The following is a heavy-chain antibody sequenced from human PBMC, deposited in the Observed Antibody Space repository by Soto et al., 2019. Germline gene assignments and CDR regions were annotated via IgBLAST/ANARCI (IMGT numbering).Heavy chain of an antibody. CDR3: AHIPWTGTKAYFGY. Sequence: QITLKESTTTLVKHTQTLTLTCTFSGFSLSTSGVGVGWIRQPPGKALEWLALIYLDDDRRYRPSLKSRLTLAEDTPKNQIVLKMNNIDPVDTAKYYCAHIPWTGTKAYFGYWGQGTLDTVSS. V-gene: IGHV2-5*02. D-gene: IGHD1-1*01. CDR1: GFSLSTSGVG. J-gene: IGHJ4*02. CDR2: IYLDDDR.